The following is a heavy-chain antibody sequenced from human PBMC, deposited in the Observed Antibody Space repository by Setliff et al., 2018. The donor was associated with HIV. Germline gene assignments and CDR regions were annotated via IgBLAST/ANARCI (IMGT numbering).Heavy chain of an antibody. D-gene: IGHD3-10*01. V-gene: IGHV1-3*01. CDR2: INAANGHA. Sequence: GASVKVSGKASGFTFSKSAIHWVRQAPGQRLELMAWINAANGHAKYSQKFQGRVTITRDTSATIAYMELSSLTSEDTALYFCARTDYDSGKSVLDSWGQGTLVTVSS. J-gene: IGHJ5*01. CDR3: ARTDYDSGKSVLDS. CDR1: GFTFSKSA.